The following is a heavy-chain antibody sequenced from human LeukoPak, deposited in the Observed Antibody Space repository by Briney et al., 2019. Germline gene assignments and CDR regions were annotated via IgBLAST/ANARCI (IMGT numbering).Heavy chain of an antibody. CDR1: GFTFSRYG. CDR3: AREIDCSGGACYSVLGY. D-gene: IGHD2-15*01. Sequence: GRSLRLSCAASGFTFSRYGMNWVRQAPGKGLEWVANIWYDGSNKYYRDSLKGRFTISRDNAKNTLYLQMDRLRAEDTAVYYCAREIDCSGGACYSVLGYWGQGTLVIVSS. J-gene: IGHJ4*02. V-gene: IGHV3-33*01. CDR2: IWYDGSNK.